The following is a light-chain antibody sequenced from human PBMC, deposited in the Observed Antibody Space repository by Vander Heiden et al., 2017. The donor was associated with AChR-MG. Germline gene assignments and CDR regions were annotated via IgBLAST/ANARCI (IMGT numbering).Light chain of an antibody. Sequence: DIQITQSPSVLSASVGDTVTITCRASQTISSWLAWYQQQPGTAPKLLIYKASILESGVPSRFSGSKSGTEFSLTISSLQPDDLATYYCLQYNSYSTWTFGQGTKVEFK. CDR2: KAS. J-gene: IGKJ1*01. CDR1: QTISSW. CDR3: LQYNSYSTWT. V-gene: IGKV1-5*03.